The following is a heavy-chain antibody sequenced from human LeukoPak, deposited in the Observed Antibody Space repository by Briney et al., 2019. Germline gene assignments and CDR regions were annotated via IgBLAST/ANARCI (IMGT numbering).Heavy chain of an antibody. CDR2: IRYDGSNK. CDR1: GFTFSSYG. D-gene: IGHD2-2*01. J-gene: IGHJ4*02. V-gene: IGHV3-30*02. Sequence: PGGSLRLSCAASGFTFSSYGMHWVRQAPGKGLEWVAFIRYDGSNKYYADSVKGRFTISRDNSKNTLYLQMNSLRAEDTAVYYCAKSIRCRSTSCHIFDYWGQGTLVTVSS. CDR3: AKSIRCRSTSCHIFDY.